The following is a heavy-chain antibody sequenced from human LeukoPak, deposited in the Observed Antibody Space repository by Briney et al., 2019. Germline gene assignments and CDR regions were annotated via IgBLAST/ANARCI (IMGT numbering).Heavy chain of an antibody. CDR2: ISYDGSNK. J-gene: IGHJ4*02. CDR1: GFTFSSYA. Sequence: GGSLRLSCAASGFTFSSYAMHWVRQAPGKGLEWVAVISYDGSNKYYADSVKGRFTISRDNSKNTLYLQMNSLRAEDTAVYYCASLELVPENSYHDYWGQGTLVTVSS. CDR3: ASLELVPENSYHDY. V-gene: IGHV3-30*04. D-gene: IGHD6-13*01.